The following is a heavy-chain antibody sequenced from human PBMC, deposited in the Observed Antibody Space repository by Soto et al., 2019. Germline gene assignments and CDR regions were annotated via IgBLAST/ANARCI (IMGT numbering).Heavy chain of an antibody. Sequence: QVHLVQSGAEVKKPGASVRISCKASGYILTTYYMYWVRQAPGQVFEWMGTINPSVGNTDYAQRFQGRITMTRDTSTATVYMELSDLRSDHTAVYFCARGGRVGSTGDSFDYWGQGTLVTVSS. CDR2: INPSVGNT. CDR1: GYILTTYY. J-gene: IGHJ4*02. CDR3: ARGGRVGSTGDSFDY. V-gene: IGHV1-46*01. D-gene: IGHD1-26*01.